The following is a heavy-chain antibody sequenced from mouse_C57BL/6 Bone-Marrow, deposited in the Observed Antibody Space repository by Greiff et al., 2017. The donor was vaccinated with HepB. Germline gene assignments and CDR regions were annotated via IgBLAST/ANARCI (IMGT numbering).Heavy chain of an antibody. CDR2: INPNNGGT. J-gene: IGHJ4*01. CDR3: ARLYYGSPNYYAMDY. Sequence: VQLQQSGPELVKPGASVKIPCKASGYTFTDYNMDWVKQSHGKSLEWIGDINPNNGGTIYNQKFKGKATLTVDKSSSTAYMQLSSLTSEDSAVYYCARLYYGSPNYYAMDYWGQGTSVTVSS. D-gene: IGHD1-1*01. CDR1: GYTFTDYN. V-gene: IGHV1-18*01.